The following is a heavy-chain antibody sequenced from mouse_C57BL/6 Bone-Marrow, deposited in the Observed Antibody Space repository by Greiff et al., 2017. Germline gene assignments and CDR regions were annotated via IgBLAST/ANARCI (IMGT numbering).Heavy chain of an antibody. CDR2: IDPSDSFT. D-gene: IGHD2-5*01. CDR1: GYTFTSYW. Sequence: QVQLQQPGAELVMPGASVKLSCKASGYTFTSYWMHWVKQRPGQGLEWIGEIDPSDSFTNYNQKFKGKSTLTVDKSSSTAYMQLSSLTSEDSAVXYCARDSNFYAMDYWGQGTSVTVSS. V-gene: IGHV1-69*01. J-gene: IGHJ4*01. CDR3: ARDSNFYAMDY.